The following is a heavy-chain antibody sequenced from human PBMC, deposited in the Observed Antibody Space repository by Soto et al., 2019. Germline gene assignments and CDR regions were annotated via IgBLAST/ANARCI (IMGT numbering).Heavy chain of an antibody. CDR3: AKAVYSGSYFDY. D-gene: IGHD1-26*01. CDR2: ISYDGSNK. J-gene: IGHJ4*02. Sequence: QVQLVESGGGVVQPGRSLRLSCAASGFTFSSYGMHWVRQAPGKGLEWVAVISYDGSNKYYADSVKGGFTIARDNSKNTLYLQMNSLIAEVTALYYCAKAVYSGSYFDYWGQGTLGTVSS. CDR1: GFTFSSYG. V-gene: IGHV3-30*18.